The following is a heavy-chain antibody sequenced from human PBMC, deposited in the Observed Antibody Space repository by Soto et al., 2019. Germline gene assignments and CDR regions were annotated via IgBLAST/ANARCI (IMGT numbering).Heavy chain of an antibody. CDR1: GGSISSGDYY. Sequence: QVQLQESGPGLVKPSQTLSLTCTVSGGSISSGDYYWSWIRQPPGKGLEWIGYIYYSGSTYYNPSLKSRVTIPVDTSKNQFSLKLSSVTAADTAVYYCAREGGAGESGYGYFDYWGQGTLVTVSS. V-gene: IGHV4-30-4*01. D-gene: IGHD5-12*01. CDR2: IYYSGST. J-gene: IGHJ4*02. CDR3: AREGGAGESGYGYFDY.